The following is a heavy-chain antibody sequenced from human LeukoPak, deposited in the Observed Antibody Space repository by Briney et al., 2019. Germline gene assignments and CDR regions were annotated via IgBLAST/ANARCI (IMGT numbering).Heavy chain of an antibody. CDR3: AKDMWIAAAGTISSFDY. CDR2: ISWDGGST. V-gene: IGHV3-43*01. CDR1: GFSFDDYS. D-gene: IGHD6-13*01. J-gene: IGHJ4*02. Sequence: GGSLRLSCAASGFSFDDYSMHWVRQAPGKGLEWVSLISWDGGSTYYADSVKGRLTISRDNSKNSLYLQMNSLRTEDTALYYCAKDMWIAAAGTISSFDYWGQGTLVTVSS.